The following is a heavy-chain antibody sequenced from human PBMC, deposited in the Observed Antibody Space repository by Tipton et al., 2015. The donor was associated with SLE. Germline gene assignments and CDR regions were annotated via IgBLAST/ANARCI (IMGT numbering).Heavy chain of an antibody. Sequence: TLSLTCTVSGGSISSHYWSWIRQPPGKGLEWIGYIYYSGSTNYNPSLKSRVTISVDTSKNQFSLNLNSVTAADTAVYYCARDGLVQSWYFDLWGRGTLVTVSS. V-gene: IGHV4-59*11. CDR1: GGSISSHY. CDR3: ARDGLVQSWYFDL. CDR2: IYYSGST. D-gene: IGHD6-6*01. J-gene: IGHJ2*01.